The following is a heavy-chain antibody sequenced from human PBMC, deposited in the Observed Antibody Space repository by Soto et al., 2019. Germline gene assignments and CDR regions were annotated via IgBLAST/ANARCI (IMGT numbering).Heavy chain of an antibody. J-gene: IGHJ5*02. CDR1: GGSFSGYY. CDR3: ARGDRGYYYGSGSYSRPGWFDP. D-gene: IGHD3-10*01. V-gene: IGHV4-34*01. Sequence: ETLSLTCAVYGGSFSGYYWSWIRQPPGKGLEWIGEINHSGSTNYNPSLKSRVTISVDTSKNQFSLKLSSVTAADTAVYYCARGDRGYYYGSGSYSRPGWFDPWGQGTLVTVSS. CDR2: INHSGST.